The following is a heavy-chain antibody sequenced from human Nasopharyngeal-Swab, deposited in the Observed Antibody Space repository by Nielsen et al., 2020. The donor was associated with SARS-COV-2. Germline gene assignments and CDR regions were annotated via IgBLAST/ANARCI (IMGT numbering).Heavy chain of an antibody. D-gene: IGHD3-22*01. CDR2: INPSGGST. V-gene: IGHV1-46*01. CDR3: AREDYYDSSGYPPYYYYGMDV. Sequence: WVRQAPGQGLEWMGIINPSGGSTSYAQKFQGRVTMTRDTSTSTVYMELSNLGSEDTAVYYCAREDYYDSSGYPPYYYYGMDVWGQGTTVTVSS. J-gene: IGHJ6*02.